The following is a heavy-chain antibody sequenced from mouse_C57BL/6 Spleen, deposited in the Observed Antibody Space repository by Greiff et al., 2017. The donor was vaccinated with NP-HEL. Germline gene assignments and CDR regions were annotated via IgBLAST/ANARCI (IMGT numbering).Heavy chain of an antibody. CDR1: GFNITDDY. CDR3: TTYRVYFDY. V-gene: IGHV14-4*01. D-gene: IGHD3-1*01. CDR2: IDPENGDT. Sequence: EVQLQQSGAELVRPGASVKLSCTASGFNITDDYMHWVKQRPEQGLEWIGWIDPENGDTEYASKFQGKATITADTSSNTASLQLSSLTSEDTAVYYCTTYRVYFDYWGQGTTLTVSS. J-gene: IGHJ2*01.